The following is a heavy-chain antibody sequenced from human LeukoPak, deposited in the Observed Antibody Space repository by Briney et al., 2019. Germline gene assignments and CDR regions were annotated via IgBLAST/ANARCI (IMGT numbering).Heavy chain of an antibody. D-gene: IGHD1-26*01. CDR1: GYTFTSYY. CDR3: ARDGNSGSYAGYYFDY. V-gene: IGHV1-46*01. Sequence: GASVKVSCKASGYTFTSYYMHWVRQAPGQGLEWMGIINPSGGSTSYAQKFQGRVTMTRDTSTSTVYMELSSLRSEDTAVYYCARDGNSGSYAGYYFDYWGQGTLVTVSS. CDR2: INPSGGST. J-gene: IGHJ4*02.